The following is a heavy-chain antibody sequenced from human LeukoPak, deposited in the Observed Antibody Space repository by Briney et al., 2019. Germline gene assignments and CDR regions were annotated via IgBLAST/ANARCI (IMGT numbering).Heavy chain of an antibody. CDR1: GFTVISNY. J-gene: IGHJ3*02. D-gene: IGHD4-17*01. CDR3: ATTRYDAFDI. CDR2: IYSGGST. Sequence: PGGSLRLSCAASGFTVISNYMSWVRQAPGEGLEWVSLIYSGGSTYYADSVRGRFTISRDNSKNTLCLQMNSLRAEDTAVYYCATTRYDAFDIWGQGTMVTVSP. V-gene: IGHV3-53*01.